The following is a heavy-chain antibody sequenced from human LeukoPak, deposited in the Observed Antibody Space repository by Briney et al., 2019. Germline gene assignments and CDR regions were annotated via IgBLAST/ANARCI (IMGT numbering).Heavy chain of an antibody. Sequence: SETLSLTCTVSGGSISSYYWSWIRQPAGKGLEWIGRIYTSGSTNYNPSLKSRVTISVDTSKSQFSLKLSSVTAADTAVYYCASTIAAAGTGLAFDIWGQGTMVTVSS. D-gene: IGHD6-13*01. V-gene: IGHV4-4*07. J-gene: IGHJ3*02. CDR1: GGSISSYY. CDR3: ASTIAAAGTGLAFDI. CDR2: IYTSGST.